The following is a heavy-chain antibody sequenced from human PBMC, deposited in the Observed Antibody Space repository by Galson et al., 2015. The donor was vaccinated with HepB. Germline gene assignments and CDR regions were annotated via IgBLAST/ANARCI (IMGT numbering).Heavy chain of an antibody. CDR2: IYPSDSDT. J-gene: IGHJ4*02. CDR1: GYSFTDYW. Sequence: QSGAEVKKPGESLKISCKGSGYSFTDYWIGWVRQMPGKGLEWMGIIYPSDSDTRYSPSFQGQASMSADKSISTAYLQWSSLKASDTAMYYCARGYSSSPPGFDYWGQGTLVTVSS. V-gene: IGHV5-51*01. D-gene: IGHD6-6*01. CDR3: ARGYSSSPPGFDY.